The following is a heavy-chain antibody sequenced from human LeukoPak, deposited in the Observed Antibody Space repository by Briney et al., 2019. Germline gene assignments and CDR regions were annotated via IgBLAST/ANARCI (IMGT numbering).Heavy chain of an antibody. V-gene: IGHV4-59*08. Sequence: SETLSLTCTVSGGSISSYYWSWIRQPPGKGLEWIGYIYYSGSTNYNPSLKSRVTISVDTSKNQFSLKLSSVTAADTAVYYCATSAYYYDSNRGSYFDYWGQGTLVTVSS. D-gene: IGHD3-22*01. CDR1: GGSISSYY. CDR3: ATSAYYYDSNRGSYFDY. J-gene: IGHJ4*02. CDR2: IYYSGST.